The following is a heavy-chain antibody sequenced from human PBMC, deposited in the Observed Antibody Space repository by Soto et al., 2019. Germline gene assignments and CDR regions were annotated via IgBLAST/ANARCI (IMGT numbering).Heavy chain of an antibody. CDR2: IIPIFGTA. Sequence: QVQLVQSGAEVKKPGSSVKVSCKASGGTFSSYAISWVRQAPGQGLEWMGGIIPIFGTANYAQKFQGRVTITADESTSTAYMELSSLRSEDTAVYYCARDLPGCGGAGYDAFDIWGQGTMVTVSS. CDR1: GGTFSSYA. V-gene: IGHV1-69*01. D-gene: IGHD2-21*02. J-gene: IGHJ3*02. CDR3: ARDLPGCGGAGYDAFDI.